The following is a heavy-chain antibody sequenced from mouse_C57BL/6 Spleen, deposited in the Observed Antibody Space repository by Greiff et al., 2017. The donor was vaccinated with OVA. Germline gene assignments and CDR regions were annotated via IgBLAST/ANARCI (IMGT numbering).Heavy chain of an antibody. CDR3: AIYGNYFDY. J-gene: IGHJ2*01. CDR1: GYTFTSYW. CDR2: IDPSDSYT. V-gene: IGHV1-69*01. D-gene: IGHD2-1*01. Sequence: QVQLQQPGAELVMPGASVKLSCKASGYTFTSYWMHWVKQRPGQGLEWIGEIDPSDSYTNYNQKFKGKSTLTVDKSSSTACMQLSSLTSEDSAVYYCAIYGNYFDYWGQGTTLTVSS.